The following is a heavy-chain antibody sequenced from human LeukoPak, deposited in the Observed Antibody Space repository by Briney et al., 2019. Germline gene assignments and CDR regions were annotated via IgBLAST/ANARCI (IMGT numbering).Heavy chain of an antibody. V-gene: IGHV4-34*01. CDR3: ARKVTWFDP. CDR1: GGSFSGYY. Sequence: SETLSLTCAVYGGSFSGYYWSCIRQPPGKGLEWIGEINHSGSTNYNPSLKSRVTISVDTSKNQFSLRLSSLTAADTSVYYCARKVTWFDPWGQGTLVTVSS. J-gene: IGHJ5*02. D-gene: IGHD2-21*02. CDR2: INHSGST.